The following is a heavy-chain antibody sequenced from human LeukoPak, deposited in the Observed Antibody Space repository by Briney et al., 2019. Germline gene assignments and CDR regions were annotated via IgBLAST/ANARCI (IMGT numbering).Heavy chain of an antibody. Sequence: GGSLRLSCAASGFTFSSYSMNWVRQAPGKGLEWVSSISSSSSYIYYADSVKGRFTISRDNARNSLYLQMNSLRAEDTAVYYCARDYFFDSSGYYGHWGQGTLVTVSS. CDR3: ARDYFFDSSGYYGH. CDR2: ISSSSSYI. D-gene: IGHD3-22*01. J-gene: IGHJ4*02. CDR1: GFTFSSYS. V-gene: IGHV3-21*01.